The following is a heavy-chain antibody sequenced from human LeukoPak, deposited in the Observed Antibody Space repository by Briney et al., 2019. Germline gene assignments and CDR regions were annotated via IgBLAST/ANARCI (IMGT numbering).Heavy chain of an antibody. CDR3: AKDRDIVVVPAAIDY. CDR2: ISGSGGST. D-gene: IGHD2-2*01. Sequence: GGSLRLSCAASGFTFSSYAMSWVRQAPGKGLEWVSAISGSGGSTYYADSVKGRFTISRDNSKNTLYLQMNSLRAEDTAVYYCAKDRDIVVVPAAIDYWGQGTLVTVSS. J-gene: IGHJ4*02. CDR1: GFTFSSYA. V-gene: IGHV3-23*01.